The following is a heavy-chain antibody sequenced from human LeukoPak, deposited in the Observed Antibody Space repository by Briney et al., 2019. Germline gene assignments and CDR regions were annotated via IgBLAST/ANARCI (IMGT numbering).Heavy chain of an antibody. CDR3: ARVLYYYDSSGYYPQFDY. CDR1: GFTFSSYW. V-gene: IGHV3-74*01. CDR2: INRDGSST. J-gene: IGHJ4*02. D-gene: IGHD3-22*01. Sequence: GGSLRLSCAASGFTFSSYWMHWVRQAPGKGLVWVSRINRDGSSTNYADSVKGRFTISRDNAKNTLYLQMNSLRVEDTAVYYCARVLYYYDSSGYYPQFDYWGQGTLVTVPS.